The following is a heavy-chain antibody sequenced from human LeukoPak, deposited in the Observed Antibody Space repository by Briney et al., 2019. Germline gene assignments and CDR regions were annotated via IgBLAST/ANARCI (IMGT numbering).Heavy chain of an antibody. Sequence: GGSLRLSYAASGFTFSNYAMTWVRQVPGKGLEWVSIISGSGGSTYYADSVKGRFTISRDNPKNTLYLQMNTLRAEDTAVYYCAKNRGDITSSRVGCDYWGQGALVTVSS. CDR3: AKNRGDITSSRVGCDY. D-gene: IGHD2-15*01. CDR2: ISGSGGST. J-gene: IGHJ4*02. V-gene: IGHV3-23*01. CDR1: GFTFSNYA.